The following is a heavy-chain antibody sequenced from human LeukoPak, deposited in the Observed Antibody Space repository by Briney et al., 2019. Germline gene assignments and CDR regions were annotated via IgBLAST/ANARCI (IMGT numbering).Heavy chain of an antibody. CDR2: IYLYGTT. CDR1: IGSLSSSKW. D-gene: IGHD1/OR15-1a*01. CDR3: ARQKWEQQGRDYYFNGLDV. Sequence: SETLSLTCSVSIGSLSSSKWWSWVRRSPVKGLEWIGEIYLYGTTNYNPSFTSRVTISVDRSRNQFSLKLTSVTAADTAVYYCARQKWEQQGRDYYFNGLDVWGPGTTVIVSS. V-gene: IGHV4-4*02. J-gene: IGHJ6*02.